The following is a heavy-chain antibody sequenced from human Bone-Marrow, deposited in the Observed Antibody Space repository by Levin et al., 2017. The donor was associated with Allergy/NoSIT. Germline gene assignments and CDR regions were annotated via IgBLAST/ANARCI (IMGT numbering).Heavy chain of an antibody. Sequence: GGSLRLSCVTSGFTFSNFGFHWVRQAPGKGLEWVAVIWYDENNKYSADSVKGRFTISRDNSKNTLYLQMNSLRAEDTAVYYCAREYANNWYGSWGYFDYWGQGTPVTVSS. CDR1: GFTFSNFG. V-gene: IGHV3-33*01. J-gene: IGHJ4*02. CDR2: IWYDENNK. D-gene: IGHD1-1*01. CDR3: AREYANNWYGSWGYFDY.